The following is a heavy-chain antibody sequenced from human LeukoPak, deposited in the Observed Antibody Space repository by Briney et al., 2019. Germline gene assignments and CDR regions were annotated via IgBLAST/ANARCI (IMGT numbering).Heavy chain of an antibody. CDR3: AKGDVSGGYYYYYMDV. V-gene: IGHV3-23*01. CDR2: ISGSGGST. Sequence: GGSLRLSCAASGFTFSSYAMSWVRQAPGKGLEWVSAISGSGGSTYYADSVKGRFTISRDNSKNTLYLQMNSLRAEDTAVYYCAKGDVSGGYYYYYMDVWGKGTTVTVSS. D-gene: IGHD7-27*01. CDR1: GFTFSSYA. J-gene: IGHJ6*03.